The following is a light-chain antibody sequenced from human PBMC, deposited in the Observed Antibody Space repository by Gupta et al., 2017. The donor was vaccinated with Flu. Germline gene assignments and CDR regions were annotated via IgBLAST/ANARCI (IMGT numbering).Light chain of an antibody. Sequence: EIVLTQSPGTLSLSPGERATLSCRASQSVSRYLAWYQQKPGQAPRPLIYDASNRAAGIPARFSGSGSGTDFTLTISSLEPEDFAVYYCQQRSDWPPSTFGGGTKVEIK. CDR1: QSVSRY. CDR3: QQRSDWPPST. CDR2: DAS. J-gene: IGKJ4*01. V-gene: IGKV3-11*01.